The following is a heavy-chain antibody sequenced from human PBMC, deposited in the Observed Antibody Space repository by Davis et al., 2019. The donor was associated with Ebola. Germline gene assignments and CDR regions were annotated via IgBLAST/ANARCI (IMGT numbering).Heavy chain of an antibody. CDR1: GFTFDDYG. Sequence: GESLKISCAASGFTFDDYGMSWVRQAPGKGLEWVSSISSSSSYIYYADSVKGRFTISRDNAKNSLYLQMNSLRAEDTAVYYCARGHDYGDYGGWYFDLWGRGTLVTVSS. CDR2: ISSSSSYI. V-gene: IGHV3-21*01. D-gene: IGHD4-17*01. J-gene: IGHJ2*01. CDR3: ARGHDYGDYGGWYFDL.